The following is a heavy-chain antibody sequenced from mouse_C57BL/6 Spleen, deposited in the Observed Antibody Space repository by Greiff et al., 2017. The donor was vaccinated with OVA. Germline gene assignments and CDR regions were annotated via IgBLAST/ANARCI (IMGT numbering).Heavy chain of an antibody. J-gene: IGHJ2*01. V-gene: IGHV1-50*01. CDR2: IDPSDSYT. CDR1: GYTFTSYW. Sequence: QVQLKQPGAELVKPGASVKLSCKASGYTFTSYWMQWVKQRPGQGLEWIGEIDPSDSYTNYNQKFKGKATLTVATSSSTAYMQLSSLTSEDSAVYYCARRGPFTTVYWGQGTTLTVSS. CDR3: ARRGPFTTVY. D-gene: IGHD1-1*01.